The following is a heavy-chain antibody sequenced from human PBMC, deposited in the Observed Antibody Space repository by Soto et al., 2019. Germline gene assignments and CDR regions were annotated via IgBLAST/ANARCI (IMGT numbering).Heavy chain of an antibody. CDR1: GYTFTSYY. Sequence: GASVKVSCKASGYTFTSYYMHWVRQAPGQGLEWMGIINPSGGSTSYAQKFQGRVTMTRDTSTSTVYMELSSLRSEDTAVYYCARDYYYDSSGYYNWFDPWGQGTLVTV. J-gene: IGHJ5*02. V-gene: IGHV1-46*01. CDR2: INPSGGST. CDR3: ARDYYYDSSGYYNWFDP. D-gene: IGHD3-22*01.